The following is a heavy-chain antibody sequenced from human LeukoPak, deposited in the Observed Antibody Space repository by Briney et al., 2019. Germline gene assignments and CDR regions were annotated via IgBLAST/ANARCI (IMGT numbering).Heavy chain of an antibody. J-gene: IGHJ4*02. CDR2: ISYDGSNK. CDR3: GRSPDFRYSLAY. D-gene: IGHD1-14*01. V-gene: IGHV3-30*03. Sequence: GRSLRLSCAASGFTFSSYGMHWVRQAPRKGLEWVAVISYDGSNKYYADSVKGRFTISRDNSKNTLYLQMNSLRVEDTAMYYCGRSPDFRYSLAYWGQGALVTVSS. CDR1: GFTFSSYG.